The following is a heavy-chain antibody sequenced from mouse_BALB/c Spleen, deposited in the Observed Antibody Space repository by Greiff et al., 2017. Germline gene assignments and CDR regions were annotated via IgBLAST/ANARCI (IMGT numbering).Heavy chain of an antibody. CDR1: GFTFSSFG. D-gene: IGHD2-4*01. CDR2: ISSGSSTI. V-gene: IGHV5-17*02. Sequence: DVMLVESGGGLVQPGGSRKLSCAASGFTFSSFGMHWVRQAPEKGLEWVAYISSGSSTIYYADTVKGRFTISRDNPKNTLFLQMTSLRSEDTTMYYCATSHYDYDAWFAYWGQGTLVTVSA. J-gene: IGHJ3*01. CDR3: ATSHYDYDAWFAY.